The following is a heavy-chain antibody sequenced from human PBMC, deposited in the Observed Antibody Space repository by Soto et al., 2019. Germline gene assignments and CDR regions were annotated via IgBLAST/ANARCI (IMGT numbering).Heavy chain of an antibody. CDR2: IYYSGST. V-gene: IGHV4-31*03. CDR1: GGSISSGGYY. Sequence: PSETLSLTCTVSGGSISSGGYYWSWIRQHPGKGLEWIGYIYYSGSTYYNPSLKSRVTISVDTSKNQFSLKLSSVTAAGTAVYYCARVNIVDSSEFDPWGQGTLVTVSS. CDR3: ARVNIVDSSEFDP. D-gene: IGHD3-16*02. J-gene: IGHJ5*02.